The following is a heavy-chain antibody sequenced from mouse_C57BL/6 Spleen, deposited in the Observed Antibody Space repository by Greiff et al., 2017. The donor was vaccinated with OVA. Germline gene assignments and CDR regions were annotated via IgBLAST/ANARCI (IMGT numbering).Heavy chain of an antibody. J-gene: IGHJ2*01. CDR1: GISITTGNYR. CDR2: IYYSGTI. Sequence: EVQLQESGPGLVKPSQTVFLTCTVTGISITTGNYRLSWIRQFPGNKLEWIGYIYYSGTITYNPSLTSRTTITRDTPKNQFFLEMNSLTAEDTATYYCARVYDGYYDYFDYWGQVTTLTVSS. V-gene: IGHV3-5*01. CDR3: ARVYDGYYDYFDY. D-gene: IGHD2-3*01.